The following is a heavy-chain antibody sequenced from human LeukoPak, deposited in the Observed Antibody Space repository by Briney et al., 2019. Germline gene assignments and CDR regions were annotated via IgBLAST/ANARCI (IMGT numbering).Heavy chain of an antibody. CDR1: GGSISSGYY. CDR2: IYHSGST. V-gene: IGHV4-38-2*02. J-gene: IGHJ6*03. D-gene: IGHD3-3*01. CDR3: ARSTNLSGYYSEYYYYYYMDV. Sequence: SETLSLTCTVSGGSISSGYYWGWIRQPPGKGLEWIGSIYHSGSTYYNPSLKSRVTISVDTSKNQFSLKLSSVTAADTAVYYCARSTNLSGYYSEYYYYYYMDVWGKGTTVTVSS.